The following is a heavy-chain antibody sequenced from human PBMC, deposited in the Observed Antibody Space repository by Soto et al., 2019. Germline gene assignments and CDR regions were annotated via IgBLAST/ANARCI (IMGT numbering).Heavy chain of an antibody. J-gene: IGHJ6*02. D-gene: IGHD3-3*01. V-gene: IGHV5-51*01. CDR2: IYPGDSDT. CDR3: ARQAYDFWSGLSFYYYYSGMDV. CDR1: GYSFTSYW. Sequence: AGESLKISCKGSGYSFTSYWIGWVRQMPGKGLEWMGIIYPGDSDTRYSPSFQGQVTISADKSISTAYLQWSSLKASDTAMYYCARQAYDFWSGLSFYYYYSGMDVWGQGTRVTVSS.